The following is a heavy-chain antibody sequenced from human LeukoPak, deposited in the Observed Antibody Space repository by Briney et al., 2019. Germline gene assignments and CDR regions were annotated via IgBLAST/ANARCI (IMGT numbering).Heavy chain of an antibody. D-gene: IGHD4/OR15-4a*01. V-gene: IGHV3-74*01. J-gene: IGHJ2*01. CDR2: IKSDGSST. CDR3: ARDQTYGDYWYFDL. Sequence: GGSLRLSCAASGFTFSSYWMHWVRQVPGKGLVWVSRIKSDGSSTTYADSVKGRFTISRDNAKNTLYLQINGLRAEDTAVYYCARDQTYGDYWYFDLWGRGTLVTVSS. CDR1: GFTFSSYW.